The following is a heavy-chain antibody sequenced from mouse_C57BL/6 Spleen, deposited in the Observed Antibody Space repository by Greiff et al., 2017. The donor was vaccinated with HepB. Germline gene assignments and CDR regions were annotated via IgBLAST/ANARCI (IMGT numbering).Heavy chain of an antibody. Sequence: EVQLVESGGGLVKPGGSLKLSCAASGFTFSDYGMHWVRQAPEKGLEWVAYISSGSSSIYYADTVKGGFTISRDNAKNTLFLQRTSMRSEDTAMYYCASGTYAMDYWGQGTSVTVSS. CDR2: ISSGSSSI. CDR3: ASGTYAMDY. V-gene: IGHV5-17*01. J-gene: IGHJ4*01. CDR1: GFTFSDYG. D-gene: IGHD4-1*01.